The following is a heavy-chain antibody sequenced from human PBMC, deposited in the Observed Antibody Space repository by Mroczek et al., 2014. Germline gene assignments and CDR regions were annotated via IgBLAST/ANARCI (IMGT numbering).Heavy chain of an antibody. CDR2: IWYDGSNK. J-gene: IGHJ3*02. CDR1: GFTFSSYG. V-gene: IGHV3-33*01. D-gene: IGHD5-18*01. Sequence: QVQLQESGGGLVKPGRSLRLSCAASGFTFSSYGMHWVRQAPGKGLEWVAVIWYDGSNKYYADSVKGRFTISRDNSKNTLYLQMNSLRAEDTAVYYCARGRGLDGYPRGDAFDIVGPRDNGHRLF. CDR3: ARGRGLDGYPRGDAFDI.